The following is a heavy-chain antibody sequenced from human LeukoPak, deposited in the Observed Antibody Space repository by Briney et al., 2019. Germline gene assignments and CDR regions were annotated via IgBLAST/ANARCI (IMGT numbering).Heavy chain of an antibody. CDR1: GFTFSSYN. D-gene: IGHD2-2*01. CDR2: ISTTSNYI. J-gene: IGHJ4*02. Sequence: KPGGSLRLSCAASGFTFSSYNMKWVRQAPGKGLEWVSYISTTSNYIYYADSGKGRFTISRDNDKNSLYLQMNSLRGEDAALYYCARAGVCTTTSCDGGIDYWGQGTLVTVSS. CDR3: ARAGVCTTTSCDGGIDY. V-gene: IGHV3-21*06.